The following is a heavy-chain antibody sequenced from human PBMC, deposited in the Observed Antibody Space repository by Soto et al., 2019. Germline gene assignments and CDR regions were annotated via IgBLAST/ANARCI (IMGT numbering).Heavy chain of an antibody. V-gene: IGHV4-39*01. D-gene: IGHD3-10*01. J-gene: IGHJ4*02. Sequence: SETLSLACAVSGGSISSSTYDWGWIRQPPGKGLEWIGSIYYSGTTYYNPSLKSRVTISVDTSKNQFSLKLNSVTAADTAVYYCARHRQLPQRYGSGSYFDYWGQGMLVTVSS. CDR1: GGSISSSTYD. CDR2: IYYSGTT. CDR3: ARHRQLPQRYGSGSYFDY.